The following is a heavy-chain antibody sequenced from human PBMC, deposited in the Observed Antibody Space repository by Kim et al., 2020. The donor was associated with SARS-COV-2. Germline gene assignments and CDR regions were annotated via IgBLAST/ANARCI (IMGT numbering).Heavy chain of an antibody. CDR3: AIQAAPPA. V-gene: IGHV3-43*02. J-gene: IGHJ5*02. D-gene: IGHD2-15*01. Sequence: GGSLRLSCAASGFTFEDYAMHWVRQAPGKGLEWVSYISEDSGSTNYADSVKGRFTISRDNSKTSLYLQMNSLRTEDTAFYYCAIQAAPPAWGQGTLVTVSS. CDR2: ISEDSGST. CDR1: GFTFEDYA.